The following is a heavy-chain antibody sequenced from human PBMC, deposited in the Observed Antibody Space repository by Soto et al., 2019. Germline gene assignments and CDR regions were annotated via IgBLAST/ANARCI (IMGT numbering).Heavy chain of an antibody. CDR2: ISSSSSTI. J-gene: IGHJ4*02. CDR3: ARDLGYSSFDY. CDR1: GFTFSSYS. D-gene: IGHD2-15*01. Sequence: PGGSLRLSCAASGFTFSSYSMNWVRQAPGKGLEWVSYISSSSSTIYYADSVKGRFTISRDNAKNSLYLQMNSLRAEDTAVYYCARDLGYSSFDYWGQGTLVTVS. V-gene: IGHV3-48*01.